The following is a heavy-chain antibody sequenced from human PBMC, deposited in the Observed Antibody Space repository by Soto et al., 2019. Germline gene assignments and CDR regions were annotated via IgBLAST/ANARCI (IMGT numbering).Heavy chain of an antibody. Sequence: LSLTCPVSGGSISSYYWSWIRQPPGKGLEWIGYLYYSGSTNYNPSLKSRVTISVDTSKNQFSLKLSSVTAADTAVYYCARVPSITSLYNWFDPWGQGTLVTVSA. V-gene: IGHV4-59*01. CDR3: ARVPSITSLYNWFDP. D-gene: IGHD3-3*01. CDR1: GGSISSYY. J-gene: IGHJ5*02. CDR2: LYYSGST.